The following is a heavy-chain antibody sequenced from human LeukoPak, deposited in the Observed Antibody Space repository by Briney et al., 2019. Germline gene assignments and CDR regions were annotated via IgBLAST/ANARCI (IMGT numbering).Heavy chain of an antibody. CDR1: GGSISSYY. V-gene: IGHV4-59*12. D-gene: IGHD2-2*01. J-gene: IGHJ3*02. Sequence: SETLSLTCTVSGGSISSYYWSWIRQPPGKGLEWIGYIYYSGSTNYNPSLKSRVTISVDTSTNQISLRLTSVTAADTAMYYCARKLASSTLKAGAFDIWGQGTMVTVSS. CDR2: IYYSGST. CDR3: ARKLASSTLKAGAFDI.